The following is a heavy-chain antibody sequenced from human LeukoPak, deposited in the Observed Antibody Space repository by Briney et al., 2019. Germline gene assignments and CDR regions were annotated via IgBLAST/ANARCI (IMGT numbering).Heavy chain of an antibody. J-gene: IGHJ4*02. V-gene: IGHV3-30*03. CDR1: GFTFSTYG. D-gene: IGHD3-10*01. CDR3: VRDGIRDIPGIITIRYDY. CDR2: ISSDGSNK. Sequence: GGSLRLSCAASGFTFSTYGMHWVRQAPGKGLEWVAVISSDGSNKYYADSVKTRFTISRDNSENSLYLQMNSLTAEDTALYYCVRDGIRDIPGIITIRYDYWGQGTLVTVSS.